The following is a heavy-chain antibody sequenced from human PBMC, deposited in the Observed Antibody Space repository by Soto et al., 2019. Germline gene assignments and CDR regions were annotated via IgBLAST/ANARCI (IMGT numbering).Heavy chain of an antibody. CDR2: IRSEAYGGIA. J-gene: IGHJ4*02. CDR3: TTLPRNRRGDPFNC. Sequence: QLVESGGGLVKPGRSLRLSCTGSGFIFGDYAVTWFRQNPGKGLECVGFIRSEAYGGIADYAASVRGRFTISRDDYKSVAYLQMDSLKTEDTGVYYCTTLPRNRRGDPFNCWGQGTLVTVSS. CDR1: GFIFGDYA. V-gene: IGHV3-49*05. D-gene: IGHD2-21*02.